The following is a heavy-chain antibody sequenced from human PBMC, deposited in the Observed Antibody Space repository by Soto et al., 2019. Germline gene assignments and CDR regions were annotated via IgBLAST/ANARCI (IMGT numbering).Heavy chain of an antibody. J-gene: IGHJ4*02. Sequence: GESLKISWKGSGYIFATYWIGWVRQMPGKGLEWLGIIYPADSDTRYSPSFQGQVTISADKSISTAYLQWSSLKAPDTAMYYCARQGIPQPRLYCGGDCPHFDYWGQGTLVTVSS. CDR1: GYIFATYW. CDR2: IYPADSDT. D-gene: IGHD2-21*02. CDR3: ARQGIPQPRLYCGGDCPHFDY. V-gene: IGHV5-51*01.